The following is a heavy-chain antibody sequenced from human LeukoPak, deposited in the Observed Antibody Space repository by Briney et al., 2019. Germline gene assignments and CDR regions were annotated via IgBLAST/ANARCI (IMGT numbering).Heavy chain of an antibody. CDR2: ISDSGNT. D-gene: IGHD2-21*01. J-gene: IGHJ4*02. V-gene: IGHV3-23*01. Sequence: SGGSLRLSCAASGFTLSSYAMSWVRQAPGKGLEWVSAISDSGNTYHADSVKGRFTISGDSSKNTLFLQMNRLRPEDAAVYYCAKAPVTTCRGAYCYPFDYWGQGTLVTVSS. CDR1: GFTLSSYA. CDR3: AKAPVTTCRGAYCYPFDY.